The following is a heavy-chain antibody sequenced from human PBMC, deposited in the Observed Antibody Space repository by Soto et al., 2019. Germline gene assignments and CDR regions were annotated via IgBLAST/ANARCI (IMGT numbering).Heavy chain of an antibody. Sequence: QVQQVQSGTEMKKPGASVKVSCKASGYTFTAYGINWVRQAPGQGLEWMGWISNYNGNTNYAQRLQGRVTMTTDTSTTTAYMELRSLRSDDTAAYYCARTYGELRGSGSNEYWGQGTLVTVSS. J-gene: IGHJ4*02. CDR3: ARTYGELRGSGSNEY. CDR2: ISNYNGNT. V-gene: IGHV1-18*01. D-gene: IGHD3-10*01. CDR1: GYTFTAYG.